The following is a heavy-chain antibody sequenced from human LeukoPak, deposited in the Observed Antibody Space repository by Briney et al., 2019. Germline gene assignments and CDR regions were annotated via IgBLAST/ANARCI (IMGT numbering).Heavy chain of an antibody. CDR2: FYHSGST. CDR3: ARSALAYYYDSRSPSYFDY. V-gene: IGHV4-38-2*02. CDR1: GYSLSSGYY. D-gene: IGHD3-10*01. Sequence: SETLSLTCTVSGYSLSSGYYWGWIRQPPGKGLEWIGSFYHSGSTYYDPSLRSRVTISVDTSKNQFSLKLSSVTAADPAVYYCARSALAYYYDSRSPSYFDYWGQGTLVTVSS. J-gene: IGHJ4*02.